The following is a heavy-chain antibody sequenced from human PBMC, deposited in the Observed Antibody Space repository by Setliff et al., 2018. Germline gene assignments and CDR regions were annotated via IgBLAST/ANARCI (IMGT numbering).Heavy chain of an antibody. CDR2: ISPVYGIA. D-gene: IGHD2-2*01. J-gene: IGHJ5*02. CDR1: GYAFITFG. Sequence: EASVKVSCKTSGYAFITFGMSWVRQAPGQGLEWMGWISPVYGIANYARKFQGRVTMTADTSTTTAYLELTSLRYDDTAVYYCARDRGVFVVVPANVETAFDPWGQGTLVTVSS. V-gene: IGHV1-18*01. CDR3: ARDRGVFVVVPANVETAFDP.